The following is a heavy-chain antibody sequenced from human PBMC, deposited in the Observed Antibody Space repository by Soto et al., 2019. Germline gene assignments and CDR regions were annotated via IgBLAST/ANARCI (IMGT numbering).Heavy chain of an antibody. Sequence: GGSLRLSCAASGFTFSSYGMHWVRQAPGKGLEWVAVISYDGSNKYYADSVRGRFTISRDNSKNTLYLEMNTLRVEDTAVYYCAKVLLATGIEGGGDAFDIWGQGTMVTVSS. J-gene: IGHJ3*02. V-gene: IGHV3-30*18. CDR1: GFTFSSYG. D-gene: IGHD1-26*01. CDR2: ISYDGSNK. CDR3: AKVLLATGIEGGGDAFDI.